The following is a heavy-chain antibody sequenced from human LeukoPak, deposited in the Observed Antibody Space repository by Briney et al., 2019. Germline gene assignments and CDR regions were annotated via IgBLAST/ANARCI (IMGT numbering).Heavy chain of an antibody. V-gene: IGHV4-4*02. CDR2: IYHSGST. CDR1: GGSISSSNW. D-gene: IGHD3-3*01. CDR3: ARGTDNYDFWSGYPPNWFDP. Sequence: SETLSLTCAVSGGSISSSNWWSWVRQPPGKGLEWIGEIYHSGSTNYNPSLKSRVTISVDTSKNQFSLKLSSVTAADTAVYYCARGTDNYDFWSGYPPNWFDPWGQGTLVTVSS. J-gene: IGHJ5*02.